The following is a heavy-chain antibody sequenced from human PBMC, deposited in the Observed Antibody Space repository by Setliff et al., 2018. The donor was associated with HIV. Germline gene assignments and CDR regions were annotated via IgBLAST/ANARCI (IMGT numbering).Heavy chain of an antibody. CDR2: IRSKAYGGTT. CDR1: GFTFGDYA. CDR3: AKDMSTDWYTVSGFDL. Sequence: PGGSLRLSCTASGFTFGDYAMSWVRQAPGKGLEWVGFIRSKAYGGTTEYAASVKGRFTISRDDSKSIAYLQMNSLRPEDTALYYCAKDMSTDWYTVSGFDLWGQGTLVTVSS. D-gene: IGHD3-9*01. J-gene: IGHJ5*02. V-gene: IGHV3-49*04.